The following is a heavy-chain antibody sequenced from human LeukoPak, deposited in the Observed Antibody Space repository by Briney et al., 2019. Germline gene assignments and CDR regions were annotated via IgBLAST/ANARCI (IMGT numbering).Heavy chain of an antibody. V-gene: IGHV1-2*02. CDR2: INPTSGGK. J-gene: IGHJ5*02. D-gene: IGHD2-2*01. CDR3: AREGCSSSSCYYYFDP. CDR1: GYTFTYSH. Sequence: ASVKVSCKASGYTFTYSHIHWVRQAPGQGLQWMGWINPTSGGKRYAQKFQGRVTMTRDTSISTDYMDLSRLRSDDTAVYYCAREGCSSSSCYYYFDPWGQGTLVTVSS.